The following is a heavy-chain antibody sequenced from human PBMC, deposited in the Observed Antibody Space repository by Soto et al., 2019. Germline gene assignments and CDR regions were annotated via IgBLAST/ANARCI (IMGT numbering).Heavy chain of an antibody. V-gene: IGHV1-69*01. CDR2: IIPIFGTA. CDR3: ASSPYGDYWYFDL. CDR1: GGSFNRHT. J-gene: IGHJ2*01. Sequence: QVQLVQSGAEVRKPGSSVRVSCKASGGSFNRHTISWVRQAPGQGLEWMGGIIPIFGTANHAQKFQGRVTIIADESTSTAYMELSSLRSEDTAVYYCASSPYGDYWYFDLWGRGTLVTVSS. D-gene: IGHD4-17*01.